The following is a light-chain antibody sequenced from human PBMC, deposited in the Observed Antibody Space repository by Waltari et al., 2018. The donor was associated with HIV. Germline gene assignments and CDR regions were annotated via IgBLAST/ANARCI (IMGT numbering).Light chain of an antibody. J-gene: IGLJ3*02. CDR3: QVWDTDTDHWV. CDR2: DDI. CDR1: NTGSHS. Sequence: SYVLTQPPSLSVAPGKPAGITCWGANTGSHSVHWYPHRPGQAPILVIYDDIDRPSGIPGRFSGSASWNTATLTVNSVEAGDEADYYCQVWDTDTDHWVFGGGTRLTVL. V-gene: IGLV3-21*04.